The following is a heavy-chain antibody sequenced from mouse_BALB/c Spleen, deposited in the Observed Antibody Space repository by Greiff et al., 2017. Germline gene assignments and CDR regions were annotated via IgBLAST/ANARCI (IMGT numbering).Heavy chain of an antibody. Sequence: EVKLVESGGGLVKPGGSLKLSCAASGFTFSSYAMSWVRQTPEKRLEWVATISTGGSYTDYPDSVKGRFTISRDNAKNTLYLQMSSLTSEDTAMYYSARHGGGDDGGLFEYWGQGTTLTV. J-gene: IGHJ2*01. D-gene: IGHD2-12*01. CDR3: ARHGGGDDGGLFEY. CDR1: GFTFSSYA. CDR2: ISTGGSYT. V-gene: IGHV5-9-3*01.